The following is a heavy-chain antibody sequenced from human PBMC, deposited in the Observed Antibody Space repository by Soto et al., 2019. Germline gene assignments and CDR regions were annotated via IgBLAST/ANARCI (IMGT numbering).Heavy chain of an antibody. J-gene: IGHJ4*02. D-gene: IGHD4-17*01. CDR2: IDWDDDK. CDR3: ARVTHDYGDLYFDY. CDR1: GFSLSTSGMC. V-gene: IGHV2-70*11. Sequence: SGPTLVNPTRTLTLTCTFSGFSLSTSGMCVSWIRQPPGKALEWLARIDWDDDKYYSTSLKTRLTISKDTSKNQVVLTMTNMDPVDTATYYCARVTHDYGDLYFDYWGQGTLVTVSS.